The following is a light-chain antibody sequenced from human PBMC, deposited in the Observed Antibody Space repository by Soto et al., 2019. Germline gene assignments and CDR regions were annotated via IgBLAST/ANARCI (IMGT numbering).Light chain of an antibody. Sequence: EIVLTQSPATLSLSPGERATLSCRASQSVSSYLAWYQQKPGQAPRLLIYDASNRATGIPARFSGSGSGTDFTLTISSLEPEYFAVDYCQQRSNWPWTFGQGTKVEIK. CDR3: QQRSNWPWT. CDR2: DAS. CDR1: QSVSSY. J-gene: IGKJ1*01. V-gene: IGKV3-11*01.